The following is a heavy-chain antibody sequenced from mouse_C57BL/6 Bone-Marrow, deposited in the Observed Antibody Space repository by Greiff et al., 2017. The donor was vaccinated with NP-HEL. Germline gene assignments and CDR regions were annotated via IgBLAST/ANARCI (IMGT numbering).Heavy chain of an antibody. Sequence: EVQLVESGPELVKPGASVKIPCKASGYTFTDYNMDWVKQSHGKSLEWIGDINPNNGGTIYNQKFKGKATLTVDKSSSPAYMELRSLTSEDTAVYYCARPYYGSSYGWYFYVWGTGTTVTVSS. J-gene: IGHJ1*03. CDR2: INPNNGGT. D-gene: IGHD1-1*01. V-gene: IGHV1-18*01. CDR3: ARPYYGSSYGWYFYV. CDR1: GYTFTDYN.